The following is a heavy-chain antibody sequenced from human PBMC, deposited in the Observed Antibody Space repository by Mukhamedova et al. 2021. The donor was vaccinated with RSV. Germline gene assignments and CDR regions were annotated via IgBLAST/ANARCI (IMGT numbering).Heavy chain of an antibody. J-gene: IGHJ4*02. V-gene: IGHV4-39*01. D-gene: IGHD7-27*01. Sequence: SRLTISVDTSKNQFSLKLSSMTAADTAVYYCARHQWKIRGTNWGYYFDYWGQGTLVTVSS. CDR3: ARHQWKIRGTNWGYYFDY.